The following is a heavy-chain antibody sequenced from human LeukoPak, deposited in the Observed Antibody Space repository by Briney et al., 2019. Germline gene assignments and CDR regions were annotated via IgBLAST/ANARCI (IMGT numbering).Heavy chain of an antibody. J-gene: IGHJ4*02. CDR2: INHSGST. Sequence: SETLSLTCTVSGDSISSGSYYWSWIRQPAGKGLEWIGEINHSGSTNYSPSLKSRVTLSVDTSKNQFSLRLSSVTAADTAVYYCARRTFGGVIAYWGQGTLVTVSS. D-gene: IGHD3-16*02. V-gene: IGHV4-61*10. CDR1: GDSISSGSYY. CDR3: ARRTFGGVIAY.